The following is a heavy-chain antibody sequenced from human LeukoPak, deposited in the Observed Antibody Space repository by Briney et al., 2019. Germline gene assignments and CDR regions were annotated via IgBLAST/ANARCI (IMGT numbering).Heavy chain of an antibody. CDR2: IYSSGST. J-gene: IGHJ1*01. Sequence: PSETLSLTCTVSGGSISTYYWIWIRQPAGKGLEWIGRIYSSGSTNYNPSLKSRVTMSIDTSKNEFSLRLSSVTAADTAVYYCARDFGSASSWRGFQHWGQGTLVTVSS. CDR3: ARDFGSASSWRGFQH. D-gene: IGHD6-19*01. CDR1: GGSISTYY. V-gene: IGHV4-4*07.